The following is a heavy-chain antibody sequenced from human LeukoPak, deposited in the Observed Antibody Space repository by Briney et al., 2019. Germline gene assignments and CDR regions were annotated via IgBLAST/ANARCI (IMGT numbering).Heavy chain of an antibody. J-gene: IGHJ4*02. V-gene: IGHV4-4*07. CDR3: ARDDCSGGSCYSY. CDR2: IYTSGST. CDR1: GGSISSYY. Sequence: SETLSLTCTVSGGSISSYYWSWIRQPAGKGLEWIGRIYTSGSTNYNPSLKSRVTMSVDTSENQFSQKLSSVTAADTAVYYCARDDCSGGSCYSYWGQGTLVTVSS. D-gene: IGHD2-15*01.